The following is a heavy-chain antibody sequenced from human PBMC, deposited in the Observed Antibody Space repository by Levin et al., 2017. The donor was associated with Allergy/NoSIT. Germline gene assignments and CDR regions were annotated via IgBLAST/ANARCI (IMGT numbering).Heavy chain of an antibody. D-gene: IGHD5-18*01. CDR2: IKSKTDGGTT. CDR3: ATHRGYTSASVFDY. CDR1: GFIFTNAW. Sequence: PGGSLRLSCAASGFIFTNAWMSWVRQTPGKGLEWVGHIKSKTDGGTTDYAAPVRGRFTISAEDSKNTMYLQMNSLKTEDTAVYYCATHRGYTSASVFDYWGQGTLVTVSS. J-gene: IGHJ4*02. V-gene: IGHV3-15*01.